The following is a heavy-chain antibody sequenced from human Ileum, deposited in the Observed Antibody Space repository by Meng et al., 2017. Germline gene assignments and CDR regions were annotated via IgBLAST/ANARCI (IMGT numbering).Heavy chain of an antibody. D-gene: IGHD3-22*01. CDR1: GGSVTTGSDY. V-gene: IGHV4-61*01. CDR2: LYFSGST. Sequence: RLLSGPARGARSATLALPVPSTGGSVTTGSDYCSCSRQPPGKGLHWIGDLYFSGSTKYNASLKSRVSISVDTSKKQFSLHLTSVTAADTAVDYCARGHYDKYFDSWGQGTLVTVSS. CDR3: ARGHYDKYFDS. J-gene: IGHJ4*02.